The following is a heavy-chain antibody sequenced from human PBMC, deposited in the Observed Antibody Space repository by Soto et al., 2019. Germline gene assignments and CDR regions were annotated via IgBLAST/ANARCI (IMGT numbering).Heavy chain of an antibody. V-gene: IGHV4-4*02. CDR1: GGSISSSNW. CDR2: IYHSGSS. CDR3: ARVQYYYGGKEGNAFDI. Sequence: QVQLQESGPGLVKPSGTLSLTCAVSGGSISSSNWWSWVLQPPGKGLEWIGEIYHSGSSNYNPSLKCRVTISVDKSKNQFSLKLRSVTAADTAVYYCARVQYYYGGKEGNAFDIWGQWIMVTVSS. J-gene: IGHJ3*02. D-gene: IGHD3-10*01.